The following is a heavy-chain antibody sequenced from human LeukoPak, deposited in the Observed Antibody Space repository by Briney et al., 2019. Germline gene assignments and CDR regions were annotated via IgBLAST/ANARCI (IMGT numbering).Heavy chain of an antibody. CDR3: ASSVAALDY. D-gene: IGHD2-15*01. V-gene: IGHV4-39*07. Sequence: SETLSLTCTVSGGSISSSSYYWSWIRQPPGKGLEWVGEINHSGSTNYNPSLKNRVTISVDTSKNQFSLKLSSVTAADTAVYYCASSVAALDYWGQGTLVTVSS. J-gene: IGHJ4*02. CDR1: GGSISSSSYY. CDR2: INHSGST.